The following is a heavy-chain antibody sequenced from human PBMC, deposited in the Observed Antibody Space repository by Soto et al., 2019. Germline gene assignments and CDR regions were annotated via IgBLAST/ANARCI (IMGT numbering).Heavy chain of an antibody. CDR2: INHSGST. V-gene: IGHV4-34*01. J-gene: IGHJ4*02. D-gene: IGHD5-12*01. Sequence: KTSETLSLTCAVYGGSFSGYYWSWIRQPPGKGLEWIGEINHSGSTNYNPSLKSRVTISVDTSKNQFSLKLSSVTAADTAVYYCARGSLAYYFDYWGQGTLVTVSS. CDR3: ARGSLAYYFDY. CDR1: GGSFSGYY.